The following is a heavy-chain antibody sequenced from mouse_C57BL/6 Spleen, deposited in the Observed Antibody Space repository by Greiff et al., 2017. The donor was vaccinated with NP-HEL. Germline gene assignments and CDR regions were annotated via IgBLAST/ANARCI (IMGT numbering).Heavy chain of an antibody. CDR3: ARTGYYYGSQMDY. D-gene: IGHD1-1*01. CDR2: IYPRDGST. J-gene: IGHJ4*01. V-gene: IGHV1-78*01. Sequence: VQLQESDAELVKPGASVKISCKVSGYTFTDHTIHWMKQRPEQGLEWIGYIYPRDGSTKYNEKFKGKATLTADKSSSTAYMQLNSLTSEDSAVYFCARTGYYYGSQMDYWGQGTSVTVSS. CDR1: GYTFTDHT.